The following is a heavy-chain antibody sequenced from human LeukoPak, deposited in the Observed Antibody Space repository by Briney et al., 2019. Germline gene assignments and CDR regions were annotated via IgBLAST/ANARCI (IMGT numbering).Heavy chain of an antibody. Sequence: GGSLRLSCAASGFTFDDYGMTWVRQVPGKGLEWVSGVNWKGGSTGYADSVKGRFTISRDNAKSTLYLQMNSLRAEDTAVYYCARDPAIQIWLSAYYFDYWGQGTQVTVSS. J-gene: IGHJ4*02. CDR1: GFTFDDYG. CDR3: ARDPAIQIWLSAYYFDY. CDR2: VNWKGGST. V-gene: IGHV3-20*04. D-gene: IGHD3-22*01.